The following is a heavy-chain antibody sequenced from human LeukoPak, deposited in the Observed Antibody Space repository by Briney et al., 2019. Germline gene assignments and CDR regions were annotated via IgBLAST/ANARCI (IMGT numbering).Heavy chain of an antibody. V-gene: IGHV4-39*07. CDR2: IYYSGST. CDR1: GFTFSSYS. J-gene: IGHJ4*02. CDR3: ARDLQYQAFDY. D-gene: IGHD4-11*01. Sequence: GSLRLSCAASGFTFSSYSMSWVRQAPGKGLEWIGSIYYSGSTYYNPSLKSRVTISVDTSKNQFSLKLSSVTAADTAVYYCARDLQYQAFDYWGQGTLVTVSS.